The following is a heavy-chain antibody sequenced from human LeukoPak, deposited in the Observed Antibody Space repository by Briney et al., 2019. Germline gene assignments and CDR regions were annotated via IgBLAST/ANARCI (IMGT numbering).Heavy chain of an antibody. V-gene: IGHV3-30-3*01. CDR3: AREPNGYFDY. D-gene: IGHD2-8*01. Sequence: PGGSLRLSCAASGFTFSSYAMHWVRQAPGKGLEWVAVISYDGSNKYYADSVKGRFTISRDNSKNTLYLQMNSLRAEDTAVYYCAREPNGYFDYWGQGTLVTVSS. CDR1: GFTFSSYA. J-gene: IGHJ4*02. CDR2: ISYDGSNK.